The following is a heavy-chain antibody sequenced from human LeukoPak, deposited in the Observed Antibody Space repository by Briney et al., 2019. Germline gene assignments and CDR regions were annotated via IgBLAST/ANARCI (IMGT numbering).Heavy chain of an antibody. V-gene: IGHV4-61*02. CDR2: IYTSGST. D-gene: IGHD2-8*01. J-gene: IGHJ2*01. CDR3: ARDPCTNGVCYRNWYFDL. Sequence: SETLSLTCTVSGGSISSGSYYWSWIRQPAGKGLEWIGRIYTSGSTNYNPSLKSRVTISVDTSKNQFSLKLSSVTAADTAVYYCARDPCTNGVCYRNWYFDLWGRGTLVTVSS. CDR1: GGSISSGSYY.